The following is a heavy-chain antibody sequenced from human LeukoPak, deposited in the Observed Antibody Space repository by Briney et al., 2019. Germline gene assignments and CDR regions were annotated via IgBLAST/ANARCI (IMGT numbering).Heavy chain of an antibody. CDR2: IYSGGST. V-gene: IGHV3-53*01. CDR3: ARSRGLATIGHAFDI. D-gene: IGHD5-24*01. J-gene: IGHJ3*02. CDR1: GFTVSSNY. Sequence: PGGSLRLSCAASGFTVSSNYMSWVRQAPGKGLEWVSVIYSGGSTYYADSVKGRFTISRDNAKNSLYLQMNSLSVEDTAVYYCARSRGLATIGHAFDIWGQGTMVTVSS.